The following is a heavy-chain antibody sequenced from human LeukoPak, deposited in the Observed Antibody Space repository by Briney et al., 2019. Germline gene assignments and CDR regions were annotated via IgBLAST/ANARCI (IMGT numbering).Heavy chain of an antibody. Sequence: GGSLKLSCAASGFTFSSYSMNWVRQAPGKGLEWVSSISSSSSYIYYADSVEGRFTISRDNAKNSLYLQMNSLRAEDTAVYYCARDHMVRGVIITGYYGMDVWGQGTPVTVSS. CDR3: ARDHMVRGVIITGYYGMDV. J-gene: IGHJ6*02. CDR2: ISSSSSYI. D-gene: IGHD3-10*01. V-gene: IGHV3-21*01. CDR1: GFTFSSYS.